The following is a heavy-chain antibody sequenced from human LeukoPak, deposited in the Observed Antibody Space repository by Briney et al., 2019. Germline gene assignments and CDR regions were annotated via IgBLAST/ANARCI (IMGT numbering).Heavy chain of an antibody. J-gene: IGHJ6*02. D-gene: IGHD6-13*01. CDR2: IWYDGSNK. V-gene: IGHV3-33*08. CDR3: AREPPLTAAYYYGMDV. Sequence: GGSLRLSCAASGFDFNSYALHWVRQAPGKGLEWVAVIWYDGSNKYYADSVKGRFTISRDNSKNTLYLQMNSLRAEDTAVYYCAREPPLTAAYYYGMDVWGQGTTVTVSS. CDR1: GFDFNSYA.